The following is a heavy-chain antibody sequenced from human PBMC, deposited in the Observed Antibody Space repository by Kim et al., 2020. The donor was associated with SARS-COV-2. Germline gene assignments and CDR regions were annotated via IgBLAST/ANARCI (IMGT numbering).Heavy chain of an antibody. J-gene: IGHJ5*02. V-gene: IGHV1-69*13. Sequence: SVKVSCKASGGTFSSYAISWVRQAPGQGLEWMGGIIPIFGTANYAQKFQGRVTITADESTSTAYMELSSLRSEDTAVYYCARVVWYYYGSGTNWFDPWGQGTLVTVSS. CDR1: GGTFSSYA. CDR3: ARVVWYYYGSGTNWFDP. D-gene: IGHD3-10*01. CDR2: IIPIFGTA.